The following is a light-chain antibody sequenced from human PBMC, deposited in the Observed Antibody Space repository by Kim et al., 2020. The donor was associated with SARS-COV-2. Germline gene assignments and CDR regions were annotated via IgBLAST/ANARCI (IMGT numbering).Light chain of an antibody. J-gene: IGKJ1*01. CDR3: QQYTNWPRT. CDR2: GAS. Sequence: SVSPGESATLSCRASQSVRSSLAWYQQKSGQVPRLLIYGASTRAAGIPARFSGSGSGTEFTLTISSLQSEDFAVYYCQQYTNWPRTFGQGTKVDIK. V-gene: IGKV3-15*01. CDR1: QSVRSS.